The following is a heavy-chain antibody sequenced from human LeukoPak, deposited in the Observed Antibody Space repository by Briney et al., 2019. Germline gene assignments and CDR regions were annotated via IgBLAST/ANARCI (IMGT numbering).Heavy chain of an antibody. J-gene: IGHJ6*02. D-gene: IGHD3-3*01. CDR2: INHSGST. CDR3: ARGVGTIFGVVIHYGMDV. Sequence: PSETLSHTCAVYGGSFSGYYWSWIRQPPGKGLEWIGEINHSGSTNYNPSLKSRVTISVDTSKNQFSLKLSSVTAADTAVYYCARGVGTIFGVVIHYGMDVWGQGTTVTVSS. V-gene: IGHV4-34*01. CDR1: GGSFSGYY.